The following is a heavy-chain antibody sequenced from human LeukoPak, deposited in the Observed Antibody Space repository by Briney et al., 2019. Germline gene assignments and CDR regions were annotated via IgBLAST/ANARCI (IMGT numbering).Heavy chain of an antibody. CDR2: ISAYNGNT. D-gene: IGHD3-3*01. CDR3: ARDGVTIFGVVKGAFDI. Sequence: ASVKVSCKASGYTFTSYGISWVRQAPGQGLEWMGWISAYNGNTNYAQKLQGRVTMTTDTTTGTAYMELRSLRSDDTAVYYCARDGVTIFGVVKGAFDIWGQGTMVTVSS. J-gene: IGHJ3*02. CDR1: GYTFTSYG. V-gene: IGHV1-18*01.